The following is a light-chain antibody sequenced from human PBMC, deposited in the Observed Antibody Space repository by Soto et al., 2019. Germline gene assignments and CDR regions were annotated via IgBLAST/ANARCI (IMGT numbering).Light chain of an antibody. CDR3: QKYNSAPLIT. J-gene: IGKJ5*01. CDR1: QGISNY. Sequence: DIQMTQSPSSLSASVGDRVTITCRASQGISNYLAWYQQKPGKVPKLLIYAASTLQSGVPSRFSGSGSGTDFTLTISSLHPEDVATYYCQKYNSAPLITFGQGTRLAIK. V-gene: IGKV1-27*01. CDR2: AAS.